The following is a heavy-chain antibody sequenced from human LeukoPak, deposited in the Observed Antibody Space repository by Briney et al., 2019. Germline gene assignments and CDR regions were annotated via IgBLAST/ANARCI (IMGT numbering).Heavy chain of an antibody. D-gene: IGHD3-3*01. CDR2: INPNSGGT. CDR1: GYTFTGYY. V-gene: IGHV1-2*02. J-gene: IGHJ3*02. Sequence: ASVKVSCKASGYTFTGYYMHWVRQAPGQGLEWMGWINPNSGGTNYAQKFQGRVTMTRDTSISTAYMELSRLRSDDTAVYYRASGRVLRFLEWLPYDAFDIWGQGTMVTVSS. CDR3: ASGRVLRFLEWLPYDAFDI.